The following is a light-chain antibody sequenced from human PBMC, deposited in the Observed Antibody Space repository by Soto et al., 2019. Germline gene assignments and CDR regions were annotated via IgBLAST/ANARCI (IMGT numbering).Light chain of an antibody. Sequence: QSALTQPASVSGSPGQSITISCNGTSNNIGGYNFISWYQHRPGEVPKLLIYEVSRRPSGVSARFSASKSGTTASLTISGLQAEDGADFYCSSYARGGTSVVFGGGTQLTVL. CDR1: SNNIGGYNF. CDR2: EVS. CDR3: SSYARGGTSVV. J-gene: IGLJ2*01. V-gene: IGLV2-14*01.